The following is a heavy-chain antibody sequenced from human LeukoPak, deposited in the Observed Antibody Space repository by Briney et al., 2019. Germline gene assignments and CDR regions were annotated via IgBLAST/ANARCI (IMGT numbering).Heavy chain of an antibody. J-gene: IGHJ6*02. Sequence: PGASVKVSCKASGGTFSSYAISWVRQAPGQGLEWMGGIIPIFGTANYAQKFQGRVTITADESTSTAYMELSSLRSEDTAVYYCARAEGWRREYYGPGSYHYGHNYYYYGMDVWGQGTTVTVSS. CDR2: IIPIFGTA. CDR3: ARAEGWRREYYGPGSYHYGHNYYYYGMDV. D-gene: IGHD3-10*01. CDR1: GGTFSSYA. V-gene: IGHV1-69*01.